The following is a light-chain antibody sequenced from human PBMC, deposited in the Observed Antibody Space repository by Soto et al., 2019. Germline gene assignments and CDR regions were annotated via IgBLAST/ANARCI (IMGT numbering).Light chain of an antibody. Sequence: DIPLTQSPSFLSASVGDRVTITCRASQGISSFLAWYQQKPGKAPKLLIYAASTLQSGVPSRFSGSGSGTEFTLTISSLQPEDFATYYCQQLNSYPRRVTFGPGTKVDIK. CDR1: QGISSF. CDR3: QQLNSYPRRVT. J-gene: IGKJ3*01. V-gene: IGKV1-9*01. CDR2: AAS.